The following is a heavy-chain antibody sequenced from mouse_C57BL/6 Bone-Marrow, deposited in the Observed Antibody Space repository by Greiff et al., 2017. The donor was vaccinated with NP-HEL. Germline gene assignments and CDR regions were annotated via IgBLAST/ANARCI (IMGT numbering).Heavy chain of an antibody. CDR2: IDPETGGT. CDR3: KRLSYGGYIDV. V-gene: IGHV1-15*01. D-gene: IGHD2-12*01. CDR1: GYTFTDYE. J-gene: IGHJ1*03. Sequence: QVHVKQSGAELVRPGASVTLSCKASGYTFTDYEMHWVKQTPVHGLEWIGAIDPETGGTAYNQKFKGKAILTADKSSSTAYMGLRSLTSEDTAVYYCKRLSYGGYIDVWGTGTTVTVSS.